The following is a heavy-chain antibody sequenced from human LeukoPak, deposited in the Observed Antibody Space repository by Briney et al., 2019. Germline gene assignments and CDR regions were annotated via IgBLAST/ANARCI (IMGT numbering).Heavy chain of an antibody. CDR1: GFTFSSYE. Sequence: GGSLRLSCAASGFTFSSYEMNWVRQAPGKGLEWVSYISSSGSTIYYADPVKGRFTISRDNAKNSLYLQMNSLRAEDTAVYYCARGMDSSLGDAFDIGGQGTMVTVSS. V-gene: IGHV3-48*03. CDR3: ARGMDSSLGDAFDI. D-gene: IGHD6-19*01. J-gene: IGHJ3*02. CDR2: ISSSGSTI.